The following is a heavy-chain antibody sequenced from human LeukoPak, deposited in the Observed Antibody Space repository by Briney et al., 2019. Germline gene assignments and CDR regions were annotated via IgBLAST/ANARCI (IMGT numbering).Heavy chain of an antibody. Sequence: PSETLSLTCAVYGGSFSGYYWSWIRQPPGEGLEWIGEINHSGSTNYNPSLKSRVTIPVDTSKNQFSLKLSSVTAADTAVYYCASSGSIWGYYYYYGMDVWGKGTTVTVSS. CDR3: ASSGSIWGYYYYYGMDV. V-gene: IGHV4-34*01. J-gene: IGHJ6*04. D-gene: IGHD7-27*01. CDR1: GGSFSGYY. CDR2: INHSGST.